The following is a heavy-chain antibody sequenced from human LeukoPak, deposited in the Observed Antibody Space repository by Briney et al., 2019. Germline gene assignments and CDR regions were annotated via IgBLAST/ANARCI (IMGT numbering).Heavy chain of an antibody. D-gene: IGHD3-22*01. CDR1: GYSISSGYY. CDR3: ARAPSDSSGYSSYYYYMDV. J-gene: IGHJ6*03. V-gene: IGHV4-38-2*02. CDR2: IYHSGST. Sequence: SETLSLTCTVSGYSISSGYYWGWIRQPPGKGLEWIGSIYHSGSTYYNPSLESRVTISVDTSKNQFSLKLSSVTAADTAVYYCARAPSDSSGYSSYYYYMDVWGKGTTVTVSS.